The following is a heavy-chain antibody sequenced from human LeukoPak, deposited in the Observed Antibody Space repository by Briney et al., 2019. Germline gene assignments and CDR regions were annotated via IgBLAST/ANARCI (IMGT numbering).Heavy chain of an antibody. D-gene: IGHD3-22*01. J-gene: IGHJ4*02. CDR3: AKNPQYYYDSRGFFEY. CDR2: ISGSGGST. CDR1: GFTFSSYA. Sequence: GGSLRLSCAASGFTFSSYAMSWVRQAPGKGLEWVSAISGSGGSTYYADSVKGRFTISRDNSKNTLYLQMNSLRVEDTAVYYCAKNPQYYYDSRGFFEYWGQGTLVTVSS. V-gene: IGHV3-23*01.